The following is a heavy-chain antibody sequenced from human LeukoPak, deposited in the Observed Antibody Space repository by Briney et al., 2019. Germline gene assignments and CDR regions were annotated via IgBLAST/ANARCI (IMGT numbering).Heavy chain of an antibody. CDR1: GFIVSSNY. D-gene: IGHD3-22*01. J-gene: IGHJ3*02. Sequence: PGGSLRLSCAASGFIVSSNYMSWVRQPPGKGLEWIGEIYHSGSTNYNPSLKSRVTISVDTSKNQFSLKLTSVTAADTAVYYCARVKTTMIVATRAFDIWGQGTMLTVSS. CDR3: ARVKTTMIVATRAFDI. CDR2: IYHSGST. V-gene: IGHV4-34*01.